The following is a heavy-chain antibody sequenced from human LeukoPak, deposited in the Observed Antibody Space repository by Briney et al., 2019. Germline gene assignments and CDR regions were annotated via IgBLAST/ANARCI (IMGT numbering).Heavy chain of an antibody. CDR3: AKAGTDYGSGSYYNTRFDY. CDR2: ISYDGSNK. Sequence: GGSLRLSCAASGFTFTNDFMTWVRQAPGKGLEWVAVISYDGSNKYYADSVKGRFTISRDNSKNTLYLQMNSLRAEDTAVYYCAKAGTDYGSGSYYNTRFDYWGQGTLVTVSS. V-gene: IGHV3-30*18. CDR1: GFTFTNDF. D-gene: IGHD3-10*01. J-gene: IGHJ4*02.